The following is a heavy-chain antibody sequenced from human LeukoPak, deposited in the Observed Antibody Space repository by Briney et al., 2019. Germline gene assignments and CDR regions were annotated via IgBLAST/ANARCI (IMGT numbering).Heavy chain of an antibody. CDR3: ARHVGLSRYYYYYYMDV. V-gene: IGHV4-34*01. D-gene: IGHD2/OR15-2a*01. CDR2: INHSGST. Sequence: SETLSLTCAVYGGSFSGYYWSWIRQPPGKGLEWIGEINHSGSTNYNPSLKSRVTISVDTSKNQFSLKLSSVTAADTAVYYCARHVGLSRYYYYYYMDVWGKGTTVTISS. J-gene: IGHJ6*03. CDR1: GGSFSGYY.